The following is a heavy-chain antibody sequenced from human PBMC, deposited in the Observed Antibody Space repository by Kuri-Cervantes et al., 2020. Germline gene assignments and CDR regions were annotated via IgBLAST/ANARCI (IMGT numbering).Heavy chain of an antibody. J-gene: IGHJ4*02. CDR3: AKDSGGSYYLIGVIDY. CDR2: ISYDGSNK. D-gene: IGHD2-15*01. Sequence: GESLKISCAASGFTFSSYAMHWVRQAPGKGLEWVAVISYDGSNKYYADSVKGRFTISRDNSKNTLYLQMDSLRAEDTAVYYCAKDSGGSYYLIGVIDYWGQRTLLTVS. CDR1: GFTFSSYA. V-gene: IGHV3-30-3*01.